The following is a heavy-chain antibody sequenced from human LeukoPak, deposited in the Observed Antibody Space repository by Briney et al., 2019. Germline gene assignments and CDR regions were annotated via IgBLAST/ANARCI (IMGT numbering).Heavy chain of an antibody. CDR2: ISYDGSNK. CDR1: GFTFSSYA. Sequence: GGSLRLSCAASGFTFSSYAMHWVRQAPGKGLEWVAVISYDGSNKYYADSVKGRFTISRDNSKNTLYLQMNSLRAEDTAVYYCATLDILTGYYAFDYWGQGTLVTVSS. V-gene: IGHV3-30-3*01. CDR3: ATLDILTGYYAFDY. J-gene: IGHJ4*02. D-gene: IGHD3-9*01.